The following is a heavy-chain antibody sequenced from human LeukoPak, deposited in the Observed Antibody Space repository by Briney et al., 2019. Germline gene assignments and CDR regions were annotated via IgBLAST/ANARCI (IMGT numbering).Heavy chain of an antibody. CDR1: GGSFSGYY. D-gene: IGHD3-3*01. Sequence: ASETLSLTCAVYGGSFSGYYWSWLRQPPGKGLEWIGEINHSGSTNYNLSLKSRVTISVDTSKNQFSLKLSSVTAADTAVYYCARRGTIFGVLDYWGQGTLVTVSS. CDR2: INHSGST. CDR3: ARRGTIFGVLDY. J-gene: IGHJ4*02. V-gene: IGHV4-34*01.